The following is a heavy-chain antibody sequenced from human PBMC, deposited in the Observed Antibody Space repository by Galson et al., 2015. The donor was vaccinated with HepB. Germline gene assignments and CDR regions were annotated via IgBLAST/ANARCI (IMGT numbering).Heavy chain of an antibody. Sequence: SLRLSCAASGFTFSDYYMSWIRQAPGKGLEWVSYISSSSSYTNYADSVKGRFTIPRDNAKNSLYLQMNSLRAEDTAVYYCARDHYYGSGSYYNRQYYYYGMDVWGQGTTVTVSS. CDR2: ISSSSSYT. D-gene: IGHD3-10*01. CDR3: ARDHYYGSGSYYNRQYYYYGMDV. V-gene: IGHV3-11*06. CDR1: GFTFSDYY. J-gene: IGHJ6*02.